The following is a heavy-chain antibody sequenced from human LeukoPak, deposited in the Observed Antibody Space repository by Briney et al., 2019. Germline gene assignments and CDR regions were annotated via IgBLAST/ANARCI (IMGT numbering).Heavy chain of an antibody. Sequence: GGSLRLSCAAPGFTFSTYAMSWVRQAPGKGLEWVSVISGSGDNTFYADSVKGRFTISRDNSKNTLYLQMSSLRAEDTALYYCVKDRPTGYTSSSLGVDYWGQGTLVAVSS. D-gene: IGHD6-6*01. J-gene: IGHJ4*02. CDR3: VKDRPTGYTSSSLGVDY. CDR2: ISGSGDNT. V-gene: IGHV3-23*01. CDR1: GFTFSTYA.